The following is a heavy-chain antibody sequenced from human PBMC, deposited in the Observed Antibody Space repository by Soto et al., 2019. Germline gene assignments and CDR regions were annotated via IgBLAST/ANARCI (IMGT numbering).Heavy chain of an antibody. Sequence: PSETLSLTCTVSGGSIGGYYWSWFRQPPGKGLEWIGYIYYSGSTTYTPSLKSRVTIAVDTSKNQFSLRLNSVTAADTAVYYCARLGGYYQAFDQWGQGSLVTVSS. V-gene: IGHV4-59*08. CDR1: GGSIGGYY. CDR2: IYYSGST. CDR3: ARLGGYYQAFDQ. J-gene: IGHJ4*02. D-gene: IGHD3-22*01.